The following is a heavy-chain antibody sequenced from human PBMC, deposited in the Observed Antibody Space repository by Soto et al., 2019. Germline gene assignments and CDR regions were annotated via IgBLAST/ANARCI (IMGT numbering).Heavy chain of an antibody. V-gene: IGHV3-30*18. CDR2: ISYDGSNK. CDR3: AKGGGGYYDSSGYWTGYFDY. Sequence: QVQLVESGGGVVQPGRSLRLSCAASGFTFSSYGMHWVRQAPGKGLEWVAVISYDGSNKYYADSVKGRFTISRDNSKNTLYLQMNSVRAEDTAVYYCAKGGGGYYDSSGYWTGYFDYWGQGTLVTVSS. D-gene: IGHD3-22*01. J-gene: IGHJ4*02. CDR1: GFTFSSYG.